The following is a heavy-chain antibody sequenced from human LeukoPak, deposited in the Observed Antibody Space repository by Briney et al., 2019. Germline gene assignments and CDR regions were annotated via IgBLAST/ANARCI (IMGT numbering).Heavy chain of an antibody. CDR1: GFTFSSYG. V-gene: IGHV3-30*18. Sequence: GGSLRLSCAASGFTFSSYGMHWVRQAPGKGLEWVAVISHDGSNKYYADSVKGRFTISRDNSKNTLYLQMNSLRAEDTAVYYCAKGYTWNNIRLLDYWGQGTLVTVSS. D-gene: IGHD1/OR15-1a*01. CDR3: AKGYTWNNIRLLDY. J-gene: IGHJ4*02. CDR2: ISHDGSNK.